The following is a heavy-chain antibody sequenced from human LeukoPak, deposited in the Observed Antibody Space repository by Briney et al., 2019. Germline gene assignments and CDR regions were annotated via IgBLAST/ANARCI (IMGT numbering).Heavy chain of an antibody. CDR2: ISNSANTI. V-gene: IGHV3-11*04. J-gene: IGHJ4*01. CDR3: VRGPDYYYDSSGSFDY. CDR1: GFTFSDHY. Sequence: GGSLRLSCAVSGFTFSDHYFAWIRQAPGKGLEWISYISNSANTIYYADSVWGRFTISRDNAKNSLFLQMNSLRVEDTAVYYCVRGPDYYYDSSGSFDYWGHGTLVTVSS. D-gene: IGHD3-22*01.